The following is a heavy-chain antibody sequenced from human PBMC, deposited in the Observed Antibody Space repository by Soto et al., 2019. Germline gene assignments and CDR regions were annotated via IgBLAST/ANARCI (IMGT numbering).Heavy chain of an antibody. CDR1: GFSLTDTGAT. CDR2: IYWYDDK. V-gene: IGHV2-5*01. D-gene: IGHD3-9*01. CDR3: AHSHFEILTGPFDS. Sequence: QITLKESGPTLVQPTQTLTLTCTFSGFSLTDTGATVGWNRQAPGKGLEWLALIYWYDDKRYNPSLKNRLTIAKDTSRNQVILTLSNVGPVDTATYYCAHSHFEILTGPFDSWGPGTLVTVSS. J-gene: IGHJ5*01.